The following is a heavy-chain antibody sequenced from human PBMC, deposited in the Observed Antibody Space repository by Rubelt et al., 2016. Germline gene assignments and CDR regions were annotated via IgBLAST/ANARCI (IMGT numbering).Heavy chain of an antibody. V-gene: IGHV4-31*02. CDR3: ARRRYYYGSGSYYDY. J-gene: IGHJ4*02. D-gene: IGHD3-10*01. Sequence: EWIGYIYYSGSTYYNPSLKSRVTISVDTSKNQFSLKLSSVTAADTAVYYCARRRYYYGSGSYYDYWGQGTLVTVSS. CDR2: IYYSGST.